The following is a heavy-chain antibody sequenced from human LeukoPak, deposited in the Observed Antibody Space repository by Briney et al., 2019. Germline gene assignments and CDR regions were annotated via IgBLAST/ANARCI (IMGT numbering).Heavy chain of an antibody. Sequence: GGSLRLSCATSGFTFSNAWMSWVRQAPGKGLEWVGRVKSKTDGGTTDYAAPVKGRFTISRDDSKNTLYLQMNSLITEDTALYYCTTEYSGSYYARYYFDYWSQGTLVTVSS. J-gene: IGHJ4*02. D-gene: IGHD1-26*01. CDR3: TTEYSGSYYARYYFDY. CDR1: GFTFSNAW. V-gene: IGHV3-15*01. CDR2: VKSKTDGGTT.